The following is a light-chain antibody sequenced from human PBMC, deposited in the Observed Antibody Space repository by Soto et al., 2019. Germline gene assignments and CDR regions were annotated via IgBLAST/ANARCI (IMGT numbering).Light chain of an antibody. Sequence: DIVMTQSPATLSVSPGERATLSCRASQSVSSNLAWYQQIPGRAHRLLIYDESTRATGIPARISGSGSGTEFPLSSSSLQCEDCAVYYCQQYSHWRTFGQGTKVAIQ. CDR2: DES. J-gene: IGKJ1*01. CDR3: QQYSHWRT. V-gene: IGKV3-15*01. CDR1: QSVSSN.